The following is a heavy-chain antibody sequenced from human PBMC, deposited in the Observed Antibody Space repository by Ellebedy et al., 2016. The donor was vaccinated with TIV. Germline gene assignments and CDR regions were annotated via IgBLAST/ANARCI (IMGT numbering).Heavy chain of an antibody. V-gene: IGHV3-7*01. J-gene: IGHJ2*01. D-gene: IGHD3-16*01. Sequence: PGGSLRLSCAASGFTFNSYAMSWVRQAPGKGLEWVANIKQDGSEKYYVDSVKGRFTISRDNAKNSLYLQMNSLRAEDTAVYYCAVGGAAGWYFDLWGRGTLVTVSS. CDR3: AVGGAAGWYFDL. CDR2: IKQDGSEK. CDR1: GFTFNSYA.